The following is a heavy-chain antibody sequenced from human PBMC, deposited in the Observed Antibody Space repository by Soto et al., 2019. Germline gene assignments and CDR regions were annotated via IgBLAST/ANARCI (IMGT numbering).Heavy chain of an antibody. D-gene: IGHD6-6*01. CDR3: ARVDAGYSSSSALFDY. CDR2: INPNSGGT. Sequence: ASVKVSCKGFGYSFMKYGINWVRQAPGQGLEWMGWINPNSGGTNYAQKFQGRVTMTRDTSISTAYMELSRLRSDDTAVYYCARVDAGYSSSSALFDYWGQGTLVTVSS. J-gene: IGHJ4*02. V-gene: IGHV1-2*02. CDR1: GYSFMKYG.